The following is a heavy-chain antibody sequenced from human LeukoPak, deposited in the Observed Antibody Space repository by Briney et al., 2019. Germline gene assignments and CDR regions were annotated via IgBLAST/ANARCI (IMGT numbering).Heavy chain of an antibody. CDR1: GYTFDDYA. V-gene: IGHV3-43*02. CDR2: ISGDGGRT. Sequence: PGGSLRLSCAASGYTFDDYAMHWGRQAPGKGLEWVSLISGDGGRTYYADSVKGRFTISRDNSKNSLYLQMNSLRAEDTALYYCAKDTGGAFDIWGQGTMVTVSS. CDR3: AKDTGGAFDI. J-gene: IGHJ3*02. D-gene: IGHD4-23*01.